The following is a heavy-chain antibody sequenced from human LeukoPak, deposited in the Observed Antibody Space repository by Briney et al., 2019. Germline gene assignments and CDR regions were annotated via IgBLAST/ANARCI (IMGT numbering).Heavy chain of an antibody. CDR1: GFTFSSSA. Sequence: GGSLRLSCAASGFTFSSSAMGWVRQAPGKGLEWLSTINGGDYSTYYADSVKGRFTISRDSSKNTLYLQMNSLRTDDTAVYYCATANPTPRGVNFDYWGQGTLVTVSS. D-gene: IGHD3-10*01. J-gene: IGHJ4*02. V-gene: IGHV3-23*01. CDR2: INGGDYST. CDR3: ATANPTPRGVNFDY.